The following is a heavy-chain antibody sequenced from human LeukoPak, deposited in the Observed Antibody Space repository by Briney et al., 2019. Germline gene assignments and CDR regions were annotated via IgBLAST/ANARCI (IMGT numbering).Heavy chain of an antibody. J-gene: IGHJ4*02. CDR2: SNPNSGDT. D-gene: IGHD5-12*01. Sequence: GASVKVSCKASGYTFTGHFIHWVRQAPGQGLEWIGWSNPNSGDTNYAQKFQGRVTMNRDTSISTVYMELSRVRSDDTAVYYCAREYSRYSGTYYDYWGQGTLVTVSS. V-gene: IGHV1-2*02. CDR1: GYTFTGHF. CDR3: AREYSRYSGTYYDY.